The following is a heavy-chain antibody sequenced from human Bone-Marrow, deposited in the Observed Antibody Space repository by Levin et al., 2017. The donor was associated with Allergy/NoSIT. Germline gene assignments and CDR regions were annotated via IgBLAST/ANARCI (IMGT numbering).Heavy chain of an antibody. J-gene: IGHJ5*02. Sequence: PGESLKISCKASGGTFSSYAISWVRQAPGQGLEWMGGIIPIFGTANYAQKFQGRVTITADKSTSTAYMELSSLRSEDTAVYYCARELVNNWFDPWGQGTLVTVSS. CDR2: IIPIFGTA. D-gene: IGHD3-22*01. V-gene: IGHV1-69*06. CDR3: ARELVNNWFDP. CDR1: GGTFSSYA.